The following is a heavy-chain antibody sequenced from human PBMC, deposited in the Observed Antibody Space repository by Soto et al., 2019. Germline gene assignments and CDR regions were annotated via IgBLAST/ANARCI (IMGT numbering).Heavy chain of an antibody. V-gene: IGHV3-23*01. J-gene: IGHJ3*02. CDR3: ARGERGVLDI. Sequence: EVQLLESGGGLAQPGGSLRLSCEASGLPVSSYGMSWVRQAPGKGLEWVSGINAIGGSTYYADSVKGRFTISRDSSENTLYLQMNSLRVEDTAVYFCARGERGVLDIWGQGTMVTVSS. CDR2: INAIGGST. CDR1: GLPVSSYG. D-gene: IGHD1-1*01.